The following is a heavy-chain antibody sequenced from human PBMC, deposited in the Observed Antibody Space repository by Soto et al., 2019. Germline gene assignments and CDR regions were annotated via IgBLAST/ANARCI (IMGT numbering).Heavy chain of an antibody. Sequence: QVQLQESGPGLVKPSQTLSLTCSVSGASTVSHYHWTWIRQTPGKGLEWMGYIYNSGTTFYNPSLTSRLSISMDTSGNQFSLELRSVTAADTAVYYCALALGPTTGLDYWGQGTLVTVSS. CDR2: IYNSGTT. CDR3: ALALGPTTGLDY. D-gene: IGHD1-26*01. CDR1: GASTVSHYH. J-gene: IGHJ4*02. V-gene: IGHV4-31*02.